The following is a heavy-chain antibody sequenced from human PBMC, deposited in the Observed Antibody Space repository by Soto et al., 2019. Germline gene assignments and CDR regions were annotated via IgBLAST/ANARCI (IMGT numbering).Heavy chain of an antibody. CDR1: GGNLSSYP. D-gene: IGHD3-9*01. V-gene: IGHV1-69*13. Sequence: SVLVSCKSSGGNLSSYPNIWGPPGRGRLLEWMGGIIPIFGTANYAQKFQGRVTITADESTSTAYMELSSLRSEDTAVYYCARDTDYDILTGYYRPLDYWGQGNLVTVSS. CDR3: ARDTDYDILTGYYRPLDY. CDR2: IIPIFGTA. J-gene: IGHJ4*02.